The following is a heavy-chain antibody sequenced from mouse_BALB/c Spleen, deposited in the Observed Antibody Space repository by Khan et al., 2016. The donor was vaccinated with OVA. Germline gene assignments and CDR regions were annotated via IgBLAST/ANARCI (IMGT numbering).Heavy chain of an antibody. J-gene: IGHJ4*01. V-gene: IGHV3-2*02. CDR3: ARGNYYGYAMDY. Sequence: EVQLQESGPGLVKPSQSLSLTCTVTGYSITSNYAWNWIRQFPGNKLEWMGYISYSGTTSYNPSLKSRISITRDTSKNQFFLQLNSVTTEDTATYDCARGNYYGYAMDYWGQGTSVTASS. CDR1: GYSITSNYA. CDR2: ISYSGTT. D-gene: IGHD1-1*01.